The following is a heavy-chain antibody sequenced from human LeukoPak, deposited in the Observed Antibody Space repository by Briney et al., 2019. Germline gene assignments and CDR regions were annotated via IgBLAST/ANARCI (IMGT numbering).Heavy chain of an antibody. CDR3: ARGMGYCSSTSCYIWETAFDY. Sequence: SETLSLTCAVYGGSFSGYYWSWIRQPPGKGLEWIGEINHSGSTNYNPSLKSRVTISVDTSKNQFSLKLSSVTAADTAVYYCARGMGYCSSTSCYIWETAFDYWGQGTLVTVSS. J-gene: IGHJ4*02. V-gene: IGHV4-34*01. D-gene: IGHD2-2*02. CDR2: INHSGST. CDR1: GGSFSGYY.